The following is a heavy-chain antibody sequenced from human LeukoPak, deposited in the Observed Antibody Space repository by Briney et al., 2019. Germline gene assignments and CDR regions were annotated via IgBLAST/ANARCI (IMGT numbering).Heavy chain of an antibody. V-gene: IGHV4-61*02. CDR1: AGSISSGSHY. J-gene: IGHJ6*03. CDR3: ARVATDRYYYYYMNV. CDR2: IYTSGST. Sequence: SETLSLTCTVYAGSISSGSHYWSWFRQPAGKGLEWIGRIYTSGSTNYHPSLMSRVTISVETSQHQLSLQLSSGPAPDPAVHYGARVATDRYYYYYMNVGGKGTTVTVSS.